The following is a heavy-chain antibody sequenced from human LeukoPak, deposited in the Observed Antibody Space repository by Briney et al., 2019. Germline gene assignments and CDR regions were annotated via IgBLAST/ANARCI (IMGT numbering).Heavy chain of an antibody. Sequence: GGSLRLSCAASGLTFSSYAMHWVRQAPGKGLEWVAVISYDGTNKYYADSVKGRFTISRDNSKNTLYLQMNRLRAEDTAVYYCARDLQGGVRGVIIIGLDYWGQGTLVTVSS. CDR3: ARDLQGGVRGVIIIGLDY. CDR1: GLTFSSYA. V-gene: IGHV3-30*04. D-gene: IGHD3-10*01. J-gene: IGHJ4*02. CDR2: ISYDGTNK.